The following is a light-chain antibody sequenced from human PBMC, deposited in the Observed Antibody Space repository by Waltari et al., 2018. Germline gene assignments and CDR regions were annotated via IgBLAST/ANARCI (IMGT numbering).Light chain of an antibody. Sequence: DIQMTQSPSSVSASVGDTVTITCRASHGISIWLAWYQQKPGRIPNLLIYAASSLESGVPSRFSGSGSGTDFTLTITNLQPEDFATYYCQQANSFPFTFGGGTKVEI. CDR3: QQANSFPFT. CDR2: AAS. J-gene: IGKJ4*01. V-gene: IGKV1D-12*01. CDR1: HGISIW.